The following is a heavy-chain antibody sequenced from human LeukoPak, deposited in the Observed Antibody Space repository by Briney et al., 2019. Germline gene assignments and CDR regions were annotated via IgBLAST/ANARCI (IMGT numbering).Heavy chain of an antibody. CDR2: ISGSGSGGST. CDR1: GFTFSSYS. Sequence: GGSLRLSCAASGFTFSSYSMNWVRQAPGKGLEWVSSISGSGSGGSTYYADSVKGRFTISRDNSKNTLYLQMNSPRAEDTAVYYCAKLYTGVSYWGQGTLVTVSS. J-gene: IGHJ4*02. D-gene: IGHD4-23*01. CDR3: AKLYTGVSY. V-gene: IGHV3-23*01.